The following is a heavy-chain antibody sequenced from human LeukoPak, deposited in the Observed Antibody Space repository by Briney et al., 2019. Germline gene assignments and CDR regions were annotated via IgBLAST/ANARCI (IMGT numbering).Heavy chain of an antibody. J-gene: IGHJ4*02. CDR3: AKDRDGSGSHFDY. CDR1: GLTFSTYG. V-gene: IGHV3-30*18. D-gene: IGHD3-10*01. CDR2: ISYDGNNK. Sequence: GGSLRLSCAASGLTFSTYGMHWVRQAPGKGLEWVAVISYDGNNKYYADSVKGRFTISRDNSKSTLYLQMNSLRAEDAAVYYCAKDRDGSGSHFDYWGQGTLVTVSS.